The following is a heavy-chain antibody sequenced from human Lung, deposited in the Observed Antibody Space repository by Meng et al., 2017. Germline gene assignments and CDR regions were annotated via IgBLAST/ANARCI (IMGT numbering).Heavy chain of an antibody. CDR3: ARAAQKGVTMIVVPSFDD. J-gene: IGHJ4*02. CDR2: ISSSSRFI. CDR1: GFPLSSYS. Sequence: GESLKISCEAYGFPLSSYSMKWVRQAPGPGLEWVSSISSSSRFIYYADSVTGRFTISRDNTKNSLYLQVNSLRGEDTAMYYCARAAQKGVTMIVVPSFDDWGQGTLVTVSS. V-gene: IGHV3-21*01. D-gene: IGHD3-22*01.